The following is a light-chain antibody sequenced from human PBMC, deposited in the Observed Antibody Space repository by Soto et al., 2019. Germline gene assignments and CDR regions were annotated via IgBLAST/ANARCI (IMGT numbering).Light chain of an antibody. J-gene: IGKJ1*01. CDR3: QQYGNSPKT. CDR2: GAS. Sequence: EIVLTQSPGTLSLSPGERATLSCRASQSVSSSYLAWYQQKPGQAPRLLIYGASSRATGIPDRFSGSGSGTDFTLTSSRLEPEDFAVYYCQQYGNSPKTFGQGTNVEIK. V-gene: IGKV3-20*01. CDR1: QSVSSSY.